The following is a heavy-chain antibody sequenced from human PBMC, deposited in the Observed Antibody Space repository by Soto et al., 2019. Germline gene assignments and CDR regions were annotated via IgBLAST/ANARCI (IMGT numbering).Heavy chain of an antibody. J-gene: IGHJ6*03. CDR1: GFTFSNAW. V-gene: IGHV3-15*01. CDR3: TTPSLYYYYYMDV. Sequence: EVQLVESGGGLVKPGGSLRLSCAASGFTFSNAWMSWVRQAPGKGLEWVGRIKSKTAGGTTDYAAPVKGRFTISRDDSKNTLYLQMNSLKTEDTAVYYCTTPSLYYYYYMDVWGKGTTVTVSS. CDR2: IKSKTAGGTT.